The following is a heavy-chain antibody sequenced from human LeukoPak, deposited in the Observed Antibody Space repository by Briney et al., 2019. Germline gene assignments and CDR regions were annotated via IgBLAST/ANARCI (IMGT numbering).Heavy chain of an antibody. CDR3: AIRPRYSGDY. Sequence: SETLSLTCAVYGGSFSGYYWSWIRQPPGKGLEWIGEINHSGSTNYNPSLKSRVTISVDASKNQFSLKLSSVTAADTAVYYCAIRPRYSGDYWGQGTLVTVSS. D-gene: IGHD3-9*01. CDR1: GGSFSGYY. J-gene: IGHJ4*02. CDR2: INHSGST. V-gene: IGHV4-34*01.